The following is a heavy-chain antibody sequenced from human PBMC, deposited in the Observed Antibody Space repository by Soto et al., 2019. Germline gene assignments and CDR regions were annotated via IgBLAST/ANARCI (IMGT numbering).Heavy chain of an antibody. D-gene: IGHD2-2*01. Sequence: RGESLKISCQASGDSFTAYWITWVRQMPGKGLEWMATIDPSDSYVDYSPSFRGHVTFSVDRSITTVYLQWNSLKASASAMYFCPRRASSSFYQFDFWGQRALVTVSS. V-gene: IGHV5-10-1*01. CDR2: IDPSDSYV. CDR3: PRRASSSFYQFDF. CDR1: GDSFTAYW. J-gene: IGHJ4*02.